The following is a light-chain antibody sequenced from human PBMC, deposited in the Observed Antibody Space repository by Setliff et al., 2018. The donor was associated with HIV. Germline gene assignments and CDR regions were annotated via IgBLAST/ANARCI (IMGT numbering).Light chain of an antibody. CDR3: GSYGSSAYV. V-gene: IGLV2-14*01. J-gene: IGLJ1*01. CDR2: EVS. Sequence: QSALAQPASVSGSPGQSITISCTGTSSDVGGYNFVSWYQQHPGKAPKLMIYEVSNRPSGVSNRFSGSKSGNTASLTISGLQAEDEADYYCGSYGSSAYVVGTGTKVAVL. CDR1: SSDVGGYNF.